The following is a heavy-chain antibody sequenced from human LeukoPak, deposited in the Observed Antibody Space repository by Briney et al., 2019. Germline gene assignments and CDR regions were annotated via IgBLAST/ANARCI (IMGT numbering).Heavy chain of an antibody. D-gene: IGHD3-10*01. V-gene: IGHV4-61*02. CDR3: ARDLETKLLWFGELLGYFDL. J-gene: IGHJ2*01. CDR1: GGSISSSSYY. CDR2: IYTSGST. Sequence: QTSETLSLTCTVSGGSISSSSYYWRWIRQPAGKGLEWIGRIYTSGSTNYNPSLKSRVTMSVDTSKNQFSLKLSSVTAADTAVYYCARDLETKLLWFGELLGYFDLWGRGTLVTVSS.